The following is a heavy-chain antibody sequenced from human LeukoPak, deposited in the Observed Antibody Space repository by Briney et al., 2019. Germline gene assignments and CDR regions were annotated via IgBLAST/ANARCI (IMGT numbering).Heavy chain of an antibody. V-gene: IGHV3-7*01. Sequence: PGGSLRLSCAASGFTFSSYWMSWVRQAPGKGLEWVANIKLDGSEKYYVDSVKGRFTISRDNAKNSLYLQMNSLRAEDTAVYYCARGRYFYDSSTYVIFDQWGQGTLVTVPS. D-gene: IGHD3-22*01. J-gene: IGHJ4*02. CDR2: IKLDGSEK. CDR3: ARGRYFYDSSTYVIFDQ. CDR1: GFTFSSYW.